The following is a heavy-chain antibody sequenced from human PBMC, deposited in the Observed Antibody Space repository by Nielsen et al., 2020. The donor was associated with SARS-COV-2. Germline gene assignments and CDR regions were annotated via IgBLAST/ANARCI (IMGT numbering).Heavy chain of an antibody. Sequence: ESLKISCTVSGGSISSSSYYWGWIRQPPGKGLEWIGSIYYSGSTYYNPSLKSRVTMSVDTSKNQFSLKLSSVTAADTAVYYCARITPTVIDLGQGTLVTVSS. D-gene: IGHD4-17*01. CDR2: IYYSGST. CDR3: ARITPTVID. V-gene: IGHV4-39*01. J-gene: IGHJ4*01. CDR1: GGSISSSSYY.